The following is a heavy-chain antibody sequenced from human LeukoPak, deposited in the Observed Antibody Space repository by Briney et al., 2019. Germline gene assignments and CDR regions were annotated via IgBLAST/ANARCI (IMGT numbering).Heavy chain of an antibody. V-gene: IGHV4-61*01. CDR3: ARYDYGSGSSRNWFDP. J-gene: IGHJ5*02. CDR2: IYYSGST. CDR1: GGSVSSGSYY. D-gene: IGHD3-10*01. Sequence: RTSETLSLTCTVSGGSVSSGSYYWSWIRQPPGKGLEWIGYIYYSGSTNYNPSLKSRVTISVDTSKNQFSLKLSSVTAAGTAVYYCARYDYGSGSSRNWFDPWGQGTLVTVSS.